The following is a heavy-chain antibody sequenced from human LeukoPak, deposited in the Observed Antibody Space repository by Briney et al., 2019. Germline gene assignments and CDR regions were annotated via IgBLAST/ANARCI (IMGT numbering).Heavy chain of an antibody. CDR1: GFSLSTSGMC. J-gene: IGHJ3*02. CDR3: ARILPGSYYHDSSGYLQGDAFDI. CDR2: IDWDDDK. V-gene: IGHV2-70*11. Sequence: ESGPALVKPTQTLTLTCTFSGFSLSTSGMCVSWIRQPPGKALEWLARIDWDDDKYYSTSLKTRLTISKDTSKNQVVLTMTNMDPVDTATYYCARILPGSYYHDSSGYLQGDAFDIWGQGTMVTVSS. D-gene: IGHD3-22*01.